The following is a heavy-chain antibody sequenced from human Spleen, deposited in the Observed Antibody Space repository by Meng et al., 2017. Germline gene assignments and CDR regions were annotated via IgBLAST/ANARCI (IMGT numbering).Heavy chain of an antibody. CDR1: GGSISTSGYY. J-gene: IGHJ5*02. D-gene: IGHD6-19*01. CDR3: VRSSGWVRTGFDP. V-gene: IGHV4-39*01. CDR2: IGHSGIT. Sequence: QPQRQESAPGLVKPSEALSLTCSVPGGSISTSGYYWGWIRQPPGKGLEWIGSIGHSGITYYTPSLKSRVTVSIDTSKSQFSLKLTSVTAADTAVYYCVRSSGWVRTGFDPWGQGTLVTVSS.